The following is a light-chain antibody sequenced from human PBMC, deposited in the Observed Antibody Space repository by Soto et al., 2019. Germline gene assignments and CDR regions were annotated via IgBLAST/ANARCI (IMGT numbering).Light chain of an antibody. CDR3: NSYTGSNTWV. CDR2: EVN. J-gene: IGLJ3*02. V-gene: IGLV2-14*01. CDR1: SSDIGGYKY. Sequence: QSALTQPASVSGSPGQSITISCTGTSSDIGGYKYVSWYQHHQGKAPKLVIYEVNNRPSGISNRFSGSKSDNTASLTISGLQTEDEADYYFNSYTGSNTWVFGGGTKLTVL.